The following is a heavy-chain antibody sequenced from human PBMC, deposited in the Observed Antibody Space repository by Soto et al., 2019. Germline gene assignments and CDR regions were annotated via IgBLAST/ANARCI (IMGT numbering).Heavy chain of an antibody. Sequence: LRLSCAASGFTFSSYWMSWVRQAPGKGLEGVANIKQDGSEKYYVDSVKGRFTISRDNGKTSLYLQTNSLRSDDTAVYYCARVSGASAIYYYHGWGVWRQETTVTVSS. V-gene: IGHV3-7*03. J-gene: IGHJ6*01. CDR1: GFTFSSYW. CDR3: ARVSGASAIYYYHGWGV. D-gene: IGHD3-16*01. CDR2: IKQDGSEK.